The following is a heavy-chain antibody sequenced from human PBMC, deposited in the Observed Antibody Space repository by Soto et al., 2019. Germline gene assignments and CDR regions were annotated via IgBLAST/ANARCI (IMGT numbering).Heavy chain of an antibody. CDR2: INDSGST. V-gene: IGHV4-39*01. CDR3: ARHGPYRGLEWDWFDP. Sequence: QLQLQESGPGLVKPSETLSLTCTVSGGSISRSSYYWGWIRQPPGKGLEWIGSINDSGSTYYNPARKSRVTISVDTSKNQFSLNLGSVTAADTAVYYWARHGPYRGLEWDWFDPWGQGTLVTVSS. CDR1: GGSISRSSYY. J-gene: IGHJ5*02. D-gene: IGHD4-4*01.